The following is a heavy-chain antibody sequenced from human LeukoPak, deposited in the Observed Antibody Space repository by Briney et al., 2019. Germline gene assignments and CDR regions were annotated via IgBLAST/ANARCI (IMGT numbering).Heavy chain of an antibody. J-gene: IGHJ4*02. CDR3: ARGAELVWYFDY. D-gene: IGHD1-1*01. CDR1: GFSFSNSW. V-gene: IGHV3-7*01. Sequence: PGGSLRLSCAASGFSFSNSWMTWVRQAPGKGLEWVANIRRDGGEMYYVDSVKGRFTISRDNAKNSLDLQMISLTVEDTGVYYCARGAELVWYFDYWGQGTLVTVSS. CDR2: IRRDGGEM.